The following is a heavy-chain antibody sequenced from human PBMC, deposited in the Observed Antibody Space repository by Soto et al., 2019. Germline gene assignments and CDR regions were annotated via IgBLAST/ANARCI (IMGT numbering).Heavy chain of an antibody. CDR2: ISSGSSTR. J-gene: IGHJ4*02. CDR1: GFTFSSYN. D-gene: IGHD3-3*01. V-gene: IGHV3-48*01. CDR3: ARDWNGWYFDY. Sequence: EVQLVESGGGLVQPGGSLRLSCAASGFTFSSYNMNWVRQAPGKGLEWVSYISSGSSTRYYADSVKGRFTISRDSAKNSLYLQMNSLRAEDTAVYYCARDWNGWYFDYWGQGTLVTVSS.